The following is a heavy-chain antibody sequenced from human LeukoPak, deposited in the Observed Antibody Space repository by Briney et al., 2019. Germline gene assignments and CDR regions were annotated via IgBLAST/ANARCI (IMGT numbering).Heavy chain of an antibody. CDR2: IKHNGDT. V-gene: IGHV4-34*01. CDR1: GASFRDYY. J-gene: IGHJ2*01. D-gene: IGHD3-3*01. Sequence: PSETLSLTCAVYGASFRDYYWSWIRQTPGEGLQWIGGIKHNGDTDYNPSLKSRVTMSIDMSKNQFSLKLTSVTAADTAVYYCARGILGRGYFDLWGRDTLVTVSS. CDR3: ARGILGRGYFDL.